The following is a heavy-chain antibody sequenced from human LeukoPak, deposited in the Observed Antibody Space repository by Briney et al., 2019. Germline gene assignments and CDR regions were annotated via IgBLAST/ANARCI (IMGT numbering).Heavy chain of an antibody. CDR2: IYPGDSDT. Sequence: PGESLKISCKGSGYSFTSYWIGWVRQMPGKGLEWMGIIYPGDSDTRYSPSFQGQVTISADKSISTAYLQWSSLKASDTAMYYCARFGWFGELTKYYYYYYGMDVWGQGTTVTVSS. V-gene: IGHV5-51*01. J-gene: IGHJ6*02. CDR3: ARFGWFGELTKYYYYYYGMDV. CDR1: GYSFTSYW. D-gene: IGHD3-10*01.